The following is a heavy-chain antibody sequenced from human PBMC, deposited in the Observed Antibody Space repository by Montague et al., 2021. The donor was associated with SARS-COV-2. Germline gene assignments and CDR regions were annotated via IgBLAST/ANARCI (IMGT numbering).Heavy chain of an antibody. CDR2: IYYRGST. J-gene: IGHJ5*02. V-gene: IGHV4-59*01. CDR1: GGSINSSY. CDR3: AREDRWNWFDP. D-gene: IGHD5-24*01. Sequence: SETLSLTCTVSGGSINSSYWCWIRQPPGKGLEWIGYIYYRGSTNYNPSLKTRVTISVDTSKNQFPLKLNSMTAADTAVYYCAREDRWNWFDPWGQGTLVIVSS.